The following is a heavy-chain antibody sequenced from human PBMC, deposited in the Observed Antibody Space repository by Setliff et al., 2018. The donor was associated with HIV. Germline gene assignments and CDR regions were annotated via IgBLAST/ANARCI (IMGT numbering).Heavy chain of an antibody. V-gene: IGHV4-34*01. J-gene: IGHJ6*03. CDR3: ARGRDASTWYLSHFYSYYYLDV. Sequence: TSETLSLTCTVSGGPLSGYFWTWIRQTPDKGLEWIGDINHSGTTNYNLSLKSRTTLSLDTSKNQLSLKLTSVVAADPGLYFCARGRDASTWYLSHFYSYYYLDVWGNGTTVTVSS. CDR1: GGPLSGYF. CDR2: INHSGTT. D-gene: IGHD6-13*01.